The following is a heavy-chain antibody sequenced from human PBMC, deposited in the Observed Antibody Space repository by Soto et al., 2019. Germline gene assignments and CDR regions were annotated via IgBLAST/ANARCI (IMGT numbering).Heavy chain of an antibody. Sequence: EVHLVQSGPEVKKPGESLRISCKASGYSFISYWIAWVRQVPGRRPEWIGIIYPGDSDTRYSPSFQGQVTISADRSISTAYLQWSSLKASDTAIYYCARPVAGDYNYMAVWGNGTSLTVSS. CDR1: GYSFISYW. CDR3: ARPVAGDYNYMAV. D-gene: IGHD6-19*01. CDR2: IYPGDSDT. J-gene: IGHJ6*03. V-gene: IGHV5-51*03.